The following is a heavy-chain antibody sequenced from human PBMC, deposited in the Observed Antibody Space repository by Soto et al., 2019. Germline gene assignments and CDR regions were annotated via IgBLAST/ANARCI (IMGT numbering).Heavy chain of an antibody. D-gene: IGHD6-25*01. CDR2: IDWGDEK. Sequence: ESGPTLVNPTQTLTLTCTFSGFSLSTSGMCVSWIRQPPGKALEWLALIDWGDEKYYSTSLKTRLTISKDTSKNQVVLTMTNMDPVDTATYYCARIRNPSGRGRYYFDYRARGTQVPVSS. CDR1: GFSLSTSGMC. CDR3: ARIRNPSGRGRYYFDY. J-gene: IGHJ4*02. V-gene: IGHV2-70*01.